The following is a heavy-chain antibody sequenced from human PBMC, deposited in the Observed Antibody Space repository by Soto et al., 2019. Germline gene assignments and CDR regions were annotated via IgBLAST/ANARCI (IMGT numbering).Heavy chain of an antibody. CDR3: ARVLASFRTRRFDH. D-gene: IGHD3-3*02. CDR2: IYYSGST. J-gene: IGHJ4*02. CDR1: GGSITSYY. Sequence: SDTLSLTCTVSGGSITSYYWSWIRQPPGKGLEYIGYIYYSGSTNYNPSLKSRVTMSVDTSKNQFSLKLSSVTAADTAVYYCARVLASFRTRRFDHWGQGTLVTVSS. V-gene: IGHV4-59*01.